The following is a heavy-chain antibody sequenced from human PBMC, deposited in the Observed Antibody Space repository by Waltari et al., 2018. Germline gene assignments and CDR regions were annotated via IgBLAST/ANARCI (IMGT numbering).Heavy chain of an antibody. V-gene: IGHV1-2*02. J-gene: IGHJ6*02. CDR3: ARGSPRSSTKGGYYYGMDV. CDR1: GYTFTGYY. D-gene: IGHD2-2*01. CDR2: SNPNSGGT. Sequence: QVQLVQSGAEVKKPGASVKVSCKASGYTFTGYYMHWVRRAPGPGLEWMGRSNPNSGGTNYAQKFQGRVTMTRDTSISTAYMELSRLRSDDTAVYYCARGSPRSSTKGGYYYGMDVWGQGTTVTVSS.